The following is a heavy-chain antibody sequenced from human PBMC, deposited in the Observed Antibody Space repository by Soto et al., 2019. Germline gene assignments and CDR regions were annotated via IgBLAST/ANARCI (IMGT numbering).Heavy chain of an antibody. V-gene: IGHV3-33*01. CDR3: VREFRNDFWSGYRNYYFDY. D-gene: IGHD3-3*01. Sequence: QEQLVESGGGVVQPGESLRLSCAASGFTFSSHAMHWVRQAPGKGLEWVAVVWYDGSNKYYAESVKGRFTISRDNSKNTLYLPMNNLRAVDMAVSYCVREFRNDFWSGYRNYYFDYWGPGTLVTVSS. CDR2: VWYDGSNK. J-gene: IGHJ4*02. CDR1: GFTFSSHA.